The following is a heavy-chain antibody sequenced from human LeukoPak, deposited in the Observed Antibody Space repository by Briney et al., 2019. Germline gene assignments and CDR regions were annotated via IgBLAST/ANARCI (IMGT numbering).Heavy chain of an antibody. J-gene: IGHJ6*02. D-gene: IGHD6-13*01. Sequence: SETLSLTCTVSGGSISRYYWSWIRQPPGKGLEWIGWIGCIHNCGSTSYNPSLESRVTISVDTSKNQLSLQLTSVTAADTAVYYCARRASSSSWFYGMDVWGQGTMVTVSS. V-gene: IGHV4-59*08. CDR2: IHNCGST. CDR1: GGSISRYY. CDR3: ARRASSSSWFYGMDV.